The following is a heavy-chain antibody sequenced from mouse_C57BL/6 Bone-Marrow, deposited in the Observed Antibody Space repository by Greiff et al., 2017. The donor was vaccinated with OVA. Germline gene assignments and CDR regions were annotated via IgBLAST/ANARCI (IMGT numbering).Heavy chain of an antibody. CDR2: ISSGSSTI. V-gene: IGHV5-17*01. CDR3: ARPGYYGSSYSWFAY. CDR1: GFTFSDYG. Sequence: EVKVVESGGGLVKPGGSLKLSCAASGFTFSDYGMHWVRQAPEKGLEWVAYISSGSSTIYYADTVKVRFTISRDNAKNTLFLQMTSLRSEDTAMYYCARPGYYGSSYSWFAYWGQGTLVTVSA. J-gene: IGHJ3*01. D-gene: IGHD1-1*01.